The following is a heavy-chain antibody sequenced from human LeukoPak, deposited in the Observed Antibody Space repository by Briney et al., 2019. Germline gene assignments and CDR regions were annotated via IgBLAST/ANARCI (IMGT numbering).Heavy chain of an antibody. V-gene: IGHV4-39*01. CDR3: ASGEDYYDSSGYEDY. J-gene: IGHJ4*02. Sequence: PSETLSLTCTVSGGSISSSDYYWGWLRQPPGKGLEWIGSISYSGSTYYNPSLKSRVTISVDTSKNQFSLKLSSVTAADTAMYYCASGEDYYDSSGYEDYWGQGILVTVSS. D-gene: IGHD3-22*01. CDR1: GGSISSSDYY. CDR2: ISYSGST.